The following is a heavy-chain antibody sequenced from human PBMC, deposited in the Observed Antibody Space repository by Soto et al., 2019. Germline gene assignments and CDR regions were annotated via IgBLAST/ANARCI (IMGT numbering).Heavy chain of an antibody. D-gene: IGHD6-6*01. CDR2: INPNSGDT. J-gene: IGHJ4*02. V-gene: IGHV1-2*02. CDR3: ARSLSTIGGRPDS. CDR1: GYTFTGYY. Sequence: GASVKVSCKASGYTFTGYYMHWVRQAPGQGLEWTGWINPNSGDTKYAQKFQGRVTMTRDTSTRTAYMEVSRLTSDDTAVYYCARSLSTIGGRPDSWGQGTLVTVSS.